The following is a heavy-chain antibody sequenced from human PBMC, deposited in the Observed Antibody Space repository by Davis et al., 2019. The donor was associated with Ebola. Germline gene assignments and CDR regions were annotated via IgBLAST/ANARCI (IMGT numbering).Heavy chain of an antibody. CDR2: IRYDGINT. CDR3: ASKYCSGGSRYCYGMDV. Sequence: PGGSLRLSCAASGFTFSSYGMHWVRQAPGKGLEWVAFIRYDGINTYSADSVKGRFTISRDNSKNTLYLQMNSLRAEDTAVYYCASKYCSGGSRYCYGMDVWGKGTTVTVSS. CDR1: GFTFSSYG. V-gene: IGHV3-30*02. J-gene: IGHJ6*04. D-gene: IGHD2-15*01.